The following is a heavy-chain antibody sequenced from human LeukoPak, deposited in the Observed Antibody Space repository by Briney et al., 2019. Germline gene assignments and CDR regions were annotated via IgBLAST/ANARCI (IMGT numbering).Heavy chain of an antibody. J-gene: IGHJ6*03. Sequence: SCKASGGTFSSYAISWVRQAPGKGLEWVAVISYDGSNKYYADSVKGRFTISRDNSKNTLYLQMNSLRAEDTAVYYCASGEVGGYYYYYYMDVWGKGTTVTVSS. CDR2: ISYDGSNK. D-gene: IGHD2-15*01. V-gene: IGHV3-30*04. CDR3: ASGEVGGYYYYYYMDV. CDR1: GGTFSSYA.